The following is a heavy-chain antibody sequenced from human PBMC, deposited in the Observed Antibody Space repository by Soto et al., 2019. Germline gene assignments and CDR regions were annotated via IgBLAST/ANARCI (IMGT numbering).Heavy chain of an antibody. D-gene: IGHD3-16*02. CDR2: IKEDGSEK. V-gene: IGHV3-7*03. Sequence: EVQLVESGGGLVQPGGSLRLSCADSGFILRNYWMSWVRQAPGMGLQWVASIKEDGSEKYYVDPVKGRVTISRENAKSSLCRRMNSLGVEDPAVYYCARYRSLDPWGQGILVSVSS. CDR3: ARYRSLDP. J-gene: IGHJ5*02. CDR1: GFILRNYW.